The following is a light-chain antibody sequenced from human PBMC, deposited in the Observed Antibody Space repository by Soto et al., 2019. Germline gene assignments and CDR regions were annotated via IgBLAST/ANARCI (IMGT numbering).Light chain of an antibody. J-gene: IGKJ3*01. V-gene: IGKV3-20*01. Sequence: EIVLTQSPGTLSLSPGERATLSCRASQSVSSSYLAWYQQKPGQAPRLLIYGASGRRTGIPDRFSGSGSGPDFPLDISRLEPEDFAVYYCQRYGSSPSFTFDPGTIVVIK. CDR2: GAS. CDR3: QRYGSSPSFT. CDR1: QSVSSSY.